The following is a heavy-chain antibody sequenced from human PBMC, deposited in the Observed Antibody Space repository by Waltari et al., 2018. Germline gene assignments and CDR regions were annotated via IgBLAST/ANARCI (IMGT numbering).Heavy chain of an antibody. CDR3: AKEDIVGYDAFDI. V-gene: IGHV3-43*01. Sequence: EVQLVETGGVVVQPGGSMRLSCEVSGLTFEDYTMQWGRQAPGKGLEWVSLISWDGGSTYYADSVKGRFTISRDNSKNSLYLQMNSLRTEDTALYYCAKEDIVGYDAFDIWGQGTMVTVSS. CDR1: GLTFEDYT. CDR2: ISWDGGST. J-gene: IGHJ3*02. D-gene: IGHD2-15*01.